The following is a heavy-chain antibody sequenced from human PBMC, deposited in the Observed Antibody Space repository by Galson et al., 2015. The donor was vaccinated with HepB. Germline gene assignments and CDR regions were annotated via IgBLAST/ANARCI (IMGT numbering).Heavy chain of an antibody. J-gene: IGHJ4*02. CDR1: GGSISSGGYS. CDR3: ARGYCSGGSCSYFDY. D-gene: IGHD2-15*01. CDR2: IYHSGST. V-gene: IGHV4-30-2*01. Sequence: LSLTCAVSGGSISSGGYSWSWIRQPPGKGLEWIGYIYHSGSTYYNPSLKSRVTISVDRSKNQFSLKLSSVTAADTAVYYCARGYCSGGSCSYFDYWGQGTLVTVSS.